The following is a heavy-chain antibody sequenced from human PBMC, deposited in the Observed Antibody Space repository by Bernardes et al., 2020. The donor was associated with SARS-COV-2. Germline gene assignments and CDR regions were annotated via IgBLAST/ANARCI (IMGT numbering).Heavy chain of an antibody. CDR2: IYSGGST. D-gene: IGHD3-22*01. CDR1: GFTVSSNY. V-gene: IGHV3-66*02. J-gene: IGHJ3*02. CDR3: ARVLVNRYYDSSGYRRGSAFDI. Sequence: GGSLRLSCAASGFTVSSNYMSWVRQAPGKGLEWVSVIYSGGSTYYADSVKGRFTISRDNSKNTLYLQMNSLRAEDTAVYYCARVLVNRYYDSSGYRRGSAFDIWGQGTMVTVSS.